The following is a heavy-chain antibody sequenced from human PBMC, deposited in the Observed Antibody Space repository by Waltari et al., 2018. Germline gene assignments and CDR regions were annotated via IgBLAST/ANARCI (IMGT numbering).Heavy chain of an antibody. D-gene: IGHD2-2*03. Sequence: QVQLQESGPGLVKPSETLSLTCDVSGYSINSGYYWGWIRQSPGKGLEWIATIYHAGDTFTKPSLKSRVTISMDTSKNQFSLKLNSVTAADTAVYFCSRQVLGYCTSAACRRLESWGQGTLVTVSS. CDR2: IYHAGDT. CDR3: SRQVLGYCTSAACRRLES. V-gene: IGHV4-38-2*01. J-gene: IGHJ4*02. CDR1: GYSINSGYY.